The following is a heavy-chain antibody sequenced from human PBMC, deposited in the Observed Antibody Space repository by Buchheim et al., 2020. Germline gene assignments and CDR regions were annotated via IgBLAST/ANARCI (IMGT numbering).Heavy chain of an antibody. CDR3: ARDLGYYGSTGGDY. CDR1: GFMFNSYS. D-gene: IGHD4-23*01. CDR2: MSPNGDDK. J-gene: IGHJ4*02. V-gene: IGHV3-30*03. Sequence: QVQLVESGGGVVQPGGSLRLSCAASGFMFNSYSMHWVRQAPGKGLAWVAVMSPNGDDKYYADSVKGRFTISRDNSKNTLFLQMDRLSTEDTALYHCARDLGYYGSTGGDYWGQGT.